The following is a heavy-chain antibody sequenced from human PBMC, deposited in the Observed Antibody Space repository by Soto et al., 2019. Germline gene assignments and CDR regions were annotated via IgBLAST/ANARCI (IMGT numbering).Heavy chain of an antibody. V-gene: IGHV1-69*13. Sequence: SVKVSCKASGGTFSSYAISWVRQAPGQGLEWMGGIIPIFGTANYAQKFQGRVTITADESTSTAYMELSSLRSEDTAVYYCARGHCGGECLYYFDYWGQGTLVTVSS. D-gene: IGHD2-21*01. CDR2: IIPIFGTA. CDR3: ARGHCGGECLYYFDY. J-gene: IGHJ4*02. CDR1: GGTFSSYA.